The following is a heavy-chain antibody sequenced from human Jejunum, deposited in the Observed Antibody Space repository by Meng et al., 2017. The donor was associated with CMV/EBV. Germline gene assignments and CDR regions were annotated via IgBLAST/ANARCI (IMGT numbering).Heavy chain of an antibody. CDR2: ISVSGGST. Sequence: CAASGFTFSSYVMTWVRQAPGRGLEWVSSISVSGGSTYYADSVKGRFTISRDNSKNTLYLQMNSLKAGDTAVYYCAKVEATGSPFDNWGQGTLVTVSS. CDR3: AKVEATGSPFDN. CDR1: GFTFSSYV. V-gene: IGHV3-23*01. J-gene: IGHJ4*02. D-gene: IGHD1-26*01.